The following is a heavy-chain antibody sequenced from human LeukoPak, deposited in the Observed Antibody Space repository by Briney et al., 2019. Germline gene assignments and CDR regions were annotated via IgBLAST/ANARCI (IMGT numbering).Heavy chain of an antibody. J-gene: IGHJ4*02. CDR2: LYSAGNT. CDR3: ARGREYLAFDY. V-gene: IGHV3-66*02. CDR1: GFTVSSNY. Sequence: GGSLRLSCAASGFTVSSNYMIWVRQAPGKGLVWVSDLYSAGNTFYADSLKGRFTISRDNSKNTLYLQMNSLRPEDTAVYYCARGREYLAFDYWGQGTLVTVSS. D-gene: IGHD2/OR15-2a*01.